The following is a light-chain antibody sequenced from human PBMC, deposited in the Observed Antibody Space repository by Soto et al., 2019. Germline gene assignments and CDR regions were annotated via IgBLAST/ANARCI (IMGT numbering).Light chain of an antibody. Sequence: QSVLTQPPSASGSPGQSVTISCTGTSSDVGGYNYVSWYQQHPGKAPKLMIYEVSKRPSGVPDRFSGSKSGNTASLTVSGLQAEDEADYYCSSYAVSNRVFGGGTKLTVL. CDR1: SSDVGGYNY. CDR2: EVS. CDR3: SSYAVSNRV. V-gene: IGLV2-8*01. J-gene: IGLJ3*02.